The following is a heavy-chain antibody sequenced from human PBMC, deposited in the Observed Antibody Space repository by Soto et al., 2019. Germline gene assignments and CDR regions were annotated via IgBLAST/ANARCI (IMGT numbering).Heavy chain of an antibody. CDR1: GFTFSSYG. V-gene: IGHV3-33*01. CDR2: IWYDGSNK. J-gene: IGHJ4*02. D-gene: IGHD2-21*01. CDR3: ARDPSYPGGETFDY. Sequence: QVQLVESGGGVVQPGRSLRLSCAASGFTFSSYGMHWVRQAPGKGLEWVAVIWYDGSNKYYADSVKGRFTISRDNSKNTLYLQMNSLRAEDTAVYYCARDPSYPGGETFDYWGQGTLVTVSS.